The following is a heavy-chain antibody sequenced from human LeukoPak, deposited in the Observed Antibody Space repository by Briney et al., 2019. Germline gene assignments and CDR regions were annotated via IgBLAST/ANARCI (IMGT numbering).Heavy chain of an antibody. CDR2: ISSSSSYI. CDR1: GFTFSSYS. J-gene: IGHJ4*02. V-gene: IGHV3-21*01. D-gene: IGHD6-19*01. CDR3: ARGDDSSGWYLDY. Sequence: GGSLRLSCAASGFTFSSYSMNWVRQAPGKGLEWVSSISSSSSYIYYADSVKGRFTISRDNAKNSLYLQMNSLRAEDTAVYYCARGDDSSGWYLDYWGQGTLATVSS.